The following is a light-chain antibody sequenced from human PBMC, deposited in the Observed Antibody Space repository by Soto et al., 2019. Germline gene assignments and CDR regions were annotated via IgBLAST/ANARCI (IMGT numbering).Light chain of an antibody. CDR3: QQYKNWPYT. V-gene: IGKV3-15*01. CDR2: GAS. J-gene: IGKJ2*01. CDR1: QSVSNS. Sequence: VMTQSPVTLSVSPGERVTLSCRASQSVSNSFAWYQQKPGQPPRLLIYGASTRATGIPARFSGSGSGTEFSLTISSLQSEDVAVYYCQQYKNWPYTLGQGTKLEIQ.